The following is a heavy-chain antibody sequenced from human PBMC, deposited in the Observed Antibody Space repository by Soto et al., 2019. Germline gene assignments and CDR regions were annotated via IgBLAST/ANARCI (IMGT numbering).Heavy chain of an antibody. J-gene: IGHJ3*02. Sequence: PSETLSLTCTVSVGSISSGGYSWSWIRQHPGKGLEWIGYIYYSGSTYYNPSLKSRVTISVDTSKNQFSLKLTSVTAADTAVYYCASKFGELLADAFDIWGQGTMVT. CDR1: VGSISSGGYS. V-gene: IGHV4-31*03. CDR3: ASKFGELLADAFDI. D-gene: IGHD3-10*01. CDR2: IYYSGST.